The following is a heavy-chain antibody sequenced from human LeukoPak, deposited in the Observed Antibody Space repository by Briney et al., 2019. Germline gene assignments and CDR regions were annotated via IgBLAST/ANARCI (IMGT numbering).Heavy chain of an antibody. D-gene: IGHD2/OR15-2a*01. J-gene: IGHJ3*02. CDR2: IYHSGST. CDR3: TRLLLGDGFDI. CDR1: GYSISSGYY. V-gene: IGHV4-38-2*02. Sequence: PSETLSLTCTVSGYSISSGYYWGWIRQPPGKGLEWIGSIYHSGSTNYNPSLKSRVTISVDTSKNQFSLKLSSVTAADTAVYYCTRLLLGDGFDIWGQGTLVTVSS.